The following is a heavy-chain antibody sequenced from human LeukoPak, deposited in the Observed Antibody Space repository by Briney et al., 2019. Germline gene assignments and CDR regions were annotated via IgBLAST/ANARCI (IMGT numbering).Heavy chain of an antibody. CDR3: ASLTLDRYYYYYYMDV. J-gene: IGHJ6*03. V-gene: IGHV1-69*05. CDR1: GGTFSSYA. Sequence: ASVKVSCKASGGTFSSYAISWVRQAPGPGLEWMGGIIPIFGTANYAQKFQGRVTITTDESTSTAYMELSSLRSEDTAVYYCASLTLDRYYYYYYMDVWGKGTTVSVSS. D-gene: IGHD1-14*01. CDR2: IIPIFGTA.